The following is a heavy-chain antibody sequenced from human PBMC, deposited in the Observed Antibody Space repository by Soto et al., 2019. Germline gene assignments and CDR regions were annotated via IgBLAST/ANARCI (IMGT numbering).Heavy chain of an antibody. V-gene: IGHV1-18*04. Sequence: RASVKVCLKASGCPFTSYGISLVRQAPGQGLEWIGWISAYNGNTNYAQKLQGRVTMTTDTSTSTAYMELRSLRSDDTAVYYCARDSYYYDSSGLDYWGQGTMVTVSS. J-gene: IGHJ4*02. CDR2: ISAYNGNT. CDR1: GCPFTSYG. D-gene: IGHD3-22*01. CDR3: ARDSYYYDSSGLDY.